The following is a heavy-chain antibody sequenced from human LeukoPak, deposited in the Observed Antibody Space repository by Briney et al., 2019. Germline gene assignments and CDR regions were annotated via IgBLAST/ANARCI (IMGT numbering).Heavy chain of an antibody. CDR2: ISGSGGST. D-gene: IGHD4-11*01. J-gene: IGHJ4*02. Sequence: GGSLRLSCAASGFTFSSYAMSWVRQAPGKGLEWVSAISGSGGSTHYADSVKGRFTISRDNSKNTLYLQMNSLRAEDTAVYYCAKYGLYSNYVFDYWGQGTLVTVSS. CDR3: AKYGLYSNYVFDY. CDR1: GFTFSSYA. V-gene: IGHV3-23*01.